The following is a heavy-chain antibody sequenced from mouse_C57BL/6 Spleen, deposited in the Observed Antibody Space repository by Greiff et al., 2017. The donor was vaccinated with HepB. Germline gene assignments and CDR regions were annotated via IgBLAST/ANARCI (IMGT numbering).Heavy chain of an antibody. CDR1: GFTFSSYG. CDR2: ISSGGSYT. Sequence: VQRVESGGDLVKPGGSLKLSCAASGFTFSSYGMSWVRQTPDKRLEWVATISSGGSYTYYPDSVKGRFTISRDNAKNTLYLQMSSLKSEDTAMYYCARHDSNYVRYFDVWGTGTTVTVSS. D-gene: IGHD2-5*01. CDR3: ARHDSNYVRYFDV. J-gene: IGHJ1*03. V-gene: IGHV5-6*01.